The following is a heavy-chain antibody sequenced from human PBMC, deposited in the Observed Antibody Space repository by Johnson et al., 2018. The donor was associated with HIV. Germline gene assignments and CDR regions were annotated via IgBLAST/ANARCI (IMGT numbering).Heavy chain of an antibody. D-gene: IGHD2-21*02. Sequence: MLLVESGGGLVQHGGSLRLSCAASGLTISDNYMSWVRQAPGKGLEWVAVIYNGGDKFYADSVKGRFFISRDNSKSTLFLQMNTLRAEDSAAYYCARGGGAYCGGDCLRTFDIWGQGTMVTVSS. CDR3: ARGGGAYCGGDCLRTFDI. V-gene: IGHV3-66*01. CDR1: GLTISDNY. J-gene: IGHJ3*02. CDR2: IYNGGDK.